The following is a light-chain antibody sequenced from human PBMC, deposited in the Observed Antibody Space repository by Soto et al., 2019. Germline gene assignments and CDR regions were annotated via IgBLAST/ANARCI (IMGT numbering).Light chain of an antibody. CDR1: SSDDGAYNY. CDR3: SSYGGSNNFGV. CDR2: EVN. Sequence: QSALTQPPSASGSPGQSVTISCTGTSSDDGAYNYVSWYQQHPGKVPKLMMYEVNKRPSGVPDRFSGSKSGNTASLTVSGLQAEDEADYYCSSYGGSNNFGVFGTGTKLTVL. J-gene: IGLJ1*01. V-gene: IGLV2-8*01.